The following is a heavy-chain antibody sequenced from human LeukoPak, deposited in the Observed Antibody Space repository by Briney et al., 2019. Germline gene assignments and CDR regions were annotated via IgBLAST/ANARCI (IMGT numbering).Heavy chain of an antibody. CDR1: GFTFSSYG. Sequence: PGGSLRLSCAASGFTFSSYGMHWVRQAPGKGLEWVAFIRYDGSNKYYADSVKGRFTISRDNSKNTLYLQMNSLRAEDTAVYYCAKGPVTTSPRYYGMDVWGQGTTVTVSS. V-gene: IGHV3-30*02. CDR2: IRYDGSNK. CDR3: AKGPVTTSPRYYGMDV. D-gene: IGHD4-17*01. J-gene: IGHJ6*02.